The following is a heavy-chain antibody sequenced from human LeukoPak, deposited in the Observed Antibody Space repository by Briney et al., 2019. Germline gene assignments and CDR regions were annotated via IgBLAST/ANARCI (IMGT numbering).Heavy chain of an antibody. CDR1: GYSFTSYW. CDR2: IYPGDSDT. CDR3: ARPRVVATRSYYFDY. D-gene: IGHD5-12*01. Sequence: GESLKISCKGSGYSFTSYWIVWVRQMPGKGLEWMGIIYPGDSDTRYSPSFQGQVTISADKSISTAYLQWSSLKASDTAMYYCARPRVVATRSYYFDYWGQGTLVTVSS. J-gene: IGHJ4*02. V-gene: IGHV5-51*01.